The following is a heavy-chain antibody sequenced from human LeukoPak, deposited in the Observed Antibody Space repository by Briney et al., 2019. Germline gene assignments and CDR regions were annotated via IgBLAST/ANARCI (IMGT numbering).Heavy chain of an antibody. CDR1: GGSISSSSYY. V-gene: IGHV4-39*07. Sequence: LETLSLTCTVAGGSISSSSYYWGWIRQPPGKGLEWIGSIYYSGNTNYNPSLKSRVTISVDTSKNQFSLKLASVTAADTAVYFCARAPHYSSGWYAYWGQGTLVTVSS. D-gene: IGHD6-19*01. CDR3: ARAPHYSSGWYAY. J-gene: IGHJ4*02. CDR2: IYYSGNT.